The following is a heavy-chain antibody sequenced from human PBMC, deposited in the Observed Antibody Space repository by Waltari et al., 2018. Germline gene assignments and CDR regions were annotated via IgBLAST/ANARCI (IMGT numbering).Heavy chain of an antibody. CDR3: ARDYSYGSRGYYYGMDV. CDR1: GCSISSGSYY. D-gene: IGHD5-18*01. CDR2: IYTSGST. Sequence: QVQLQESGPGLVKPSQTLSLTCTVSGCSISSGSYYWSWIRPPAGKGLEGIGYIYTSGSTNYNPSLKSRVTISVDTSKNQFSLKLSSVTAADTAVYYCARDYSYGSRGYYYGMDVWGQGTTVTVSS. V-gene: IGHV4-61*09. J-gene: IGHJ6*02.